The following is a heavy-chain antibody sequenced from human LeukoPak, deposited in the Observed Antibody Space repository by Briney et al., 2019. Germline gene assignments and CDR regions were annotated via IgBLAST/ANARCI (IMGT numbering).Heavy chain of an antibody. CDR1: GGSVSGFY. CDR3: AIDTFSSGWWDYSDY. CDR2: VYTSENTQNSAST. Sequence: SETLSLTCSVSGGSVSGFYWSWIRQPAGKGLEWIGRVYTSENTQNSASTEYNPSLKSRVNMSVDTSKNQFSLKLRSMTAADTAIYFCAIDTFSSGWWDYSDYWGQGILVTVSS. V-gene: IGHV4-4*07. J-gene: IGHJ4*02. D-gene: IGHD6-19*01.